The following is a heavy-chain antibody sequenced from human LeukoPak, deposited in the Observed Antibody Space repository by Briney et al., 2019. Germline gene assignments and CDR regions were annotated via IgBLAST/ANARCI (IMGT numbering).Heavy chain of an antibody. CDR2: IYYSDST. CDR1: GGSINNYF. J-gene: IGHJ4*02. CDR3: ARNSCSGGSCYENRGYFDY. D-gene: IGHD2-15*01. Sequence: SETLSLTCTVSGGSINNYFWSWIRQPPGKGLECIGYIYYSDSTNYNPSLKSRVTISVDTSKNQFSLKLSSVTAADTAVYYCARNSCSGGSCYENRGYFDYWGQGTLVTVSS. V-gene: IGHV4-59*08.